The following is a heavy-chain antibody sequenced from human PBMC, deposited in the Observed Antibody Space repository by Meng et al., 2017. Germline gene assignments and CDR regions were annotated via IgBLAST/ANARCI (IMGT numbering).Heavy chain of an antibody. V-gene: IGHV4-34*01. D-gene: IGHD3-10*01. J-gene: IGHJ5*02. CDR1: GGSFSGYY. CDR2: INHSGST. Sequence: QVQLPQWGAGLLQPSETLSLTSAVYGGSFSGYYWSWIRQPPGKGLEWIGEINHSGSTNYNPSLKSRVTISVDTSKNQFSLKLSSVTAADTAVYYCARGRWRGNRFDPWGQGTLVTVSS. CDR3: ARGRWRGNRFDP.